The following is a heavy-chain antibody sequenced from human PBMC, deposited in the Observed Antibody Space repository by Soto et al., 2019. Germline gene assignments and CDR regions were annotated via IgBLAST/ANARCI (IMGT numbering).Heavy chain of an antibody. CDR1: GFTFSSYS. D-gene: IGHD5-12*01. J-gene: IGHJ4*02. CDR3: APPPGVATVPFDY. Sequence: GGSLRLSCAASGFTFSSYSMNWVRQAPGKGLEWVSSISSSSSYIYYADSVKGRFTISRDNAKNSLYLQMNSLRAEDTAVYYCAPPPGVATVPFDYWGQGTLVTVSS. CDR2: ISSSSSYI. V-gene: IGHV3-21*01.